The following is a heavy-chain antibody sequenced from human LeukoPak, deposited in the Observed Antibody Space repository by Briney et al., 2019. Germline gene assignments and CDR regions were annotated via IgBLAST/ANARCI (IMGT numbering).Heavy chain of an antibody. Sequence: GGSLRLSCAASGFTFSSYDMHWVRQAPGKGLEWVAVIWYDGSNKYYADSVKGRFTISRDNSKNTLYLQMNSLRAEDTAVYYCARGFLVGATTYWGQGTLVTVSS. CDR1: GFTFSSYD. V-gene: IGHV3-33*01. J-gene: IGHJ4*02. CDR3: ARGFLVGATTY. D-gene: IGHD1-26*01. CDR2: IWYDGSNK.